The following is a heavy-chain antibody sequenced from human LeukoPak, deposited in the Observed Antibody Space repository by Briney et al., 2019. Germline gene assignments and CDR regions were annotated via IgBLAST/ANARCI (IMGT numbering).Heavy chain of an antibody. CDR2: ISFDGSEE. CDR1: GFAFNTFD. D-gene: IGHD4-17*01. Sequence: GGSLRLSCEASGFAFNTFDMHWVRQAPGKGLEWVAAISFDGSEEYYADSVKGRFTISRDDSKNTLYLQMNSLRAEDTAVYYCAKGDKEMTAVTRNWFDPWGQGTLVTVSS. V-gene: IGHV3-30*18. J-gene: IGHJ5*02. CDR3: AKGDKEMTAVTRNWFDP.